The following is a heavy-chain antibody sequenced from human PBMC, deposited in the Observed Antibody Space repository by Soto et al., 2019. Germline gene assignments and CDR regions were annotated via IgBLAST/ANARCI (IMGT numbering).Heavy chain of an antibody. Sequence: ASVKVSCKASGYTFTRYYMHWVRQAPGQGLEWMGVIEPSGGSRSYTQKFQGRVTMTRDTSTSTVYMELSSLRSEDTAVYYCARTTMTLYYFDFWGQGTLVTVSS. D-gene: IGHD4-17*01. J-gene: IGHJ4*02. CDR1: GYTFTRYY. CDR2: IEPSGGSR. V-gene: IGHV1-46*01. CDR3: ARTTMTLYYFDF.